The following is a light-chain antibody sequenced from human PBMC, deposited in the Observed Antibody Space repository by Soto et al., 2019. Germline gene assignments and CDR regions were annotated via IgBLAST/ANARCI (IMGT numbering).Light chain of an antibody. V-gene: IGKV3-15*01. CDR1: QSVSSS. Sequence: ETVMTQSPGTLSVSPGERATLSCRASQSVSSSLAWYQQKPGQAPRLLIYGTSTRANGLPARFSGSGSGTEFTLTNSSLQSEDFAVYYCQQYNNWPLTFGGGTKVEIK. J-gene: IGKJ4*01. CDR2: GTS. CDR3: QQYNNWPLT.